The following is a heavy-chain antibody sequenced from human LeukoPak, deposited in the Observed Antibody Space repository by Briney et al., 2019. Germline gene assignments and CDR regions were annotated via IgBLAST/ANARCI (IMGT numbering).Heavy chain of an antibody. CDR2: INHSGST. J-gene: IGHJ4*02. CDR1: GGSFSGYY. D-gene: IGHD6-13*01. CDR3: ARGQRRIADGY. V-gene: IGHV4-34*01. Sequence: SETLSLTCAVYGGSFSGYYWSWIRQPPGKGLEWIGEINHSGSTNYNPSLKSRVTISVDTSKNQFSLKLSSVTAADTAVYYCARGQRRIADGYWGQGTLVTVSS.